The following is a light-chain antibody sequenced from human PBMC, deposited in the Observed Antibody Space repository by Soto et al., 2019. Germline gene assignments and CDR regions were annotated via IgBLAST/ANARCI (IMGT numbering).Light chain of an antibody. J-gene: IGLJ2*01. CDR2: SSN. Sequence: QAVVTQPPSASGTPGQRGTISCSGSSSNIGSNAINWYQQLPGTAPKLLMHSSNQRPSGVPDRFSGSKSGTSASLAISGLQSEDEADYYCAAWDDSLNGVVFGGGTKLTVL. CDR3: AAWDDSLNGVV. CDR1: SSNIGSNA. V-gene: IGLV1-44*01.